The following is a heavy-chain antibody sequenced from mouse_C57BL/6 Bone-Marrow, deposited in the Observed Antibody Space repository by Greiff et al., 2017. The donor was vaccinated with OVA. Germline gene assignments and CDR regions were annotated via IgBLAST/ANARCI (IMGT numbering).Heavy chain of an antibody. CDR3: AKFPY. CDR2: IYPRSGNT. CDR1: GYTFTSYG. J-gene: IGHJ3*01. V-gene: IGHV1-81*01. Sequence: QVQLQQPGAELVRPGSSVKLSCKASGYTFTSYGISWVKQRTGQGLEWIGEIYPRSGNTYYNEKFKGKATLTADKSSSTAYMELRSLTSEDSAVYFCAKFPYWGQGTLLTVSA.